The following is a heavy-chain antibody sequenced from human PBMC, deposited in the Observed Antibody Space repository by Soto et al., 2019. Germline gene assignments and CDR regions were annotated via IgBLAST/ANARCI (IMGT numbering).Heavy chain of an antibody. Sequence: QVHLVQSGAEVKKPGASVKVSCKASNETLTTYGISWVRQAPGQGLEWMGWVSGYNGHSSSAQKFQDRVIMTADTSTNTAYMELRSRTPDDSAVYFCARDSSSSGYYYGMDVWGQGTTVTVSS. D-gene: IGHD6-6*01. CDR1: NETLTTYG. J-gene: IGHJ6*02. CDR2: VSGYNGHS. CDR3: ARDSSSSGYYYGMDV. V-gene: IGHV1-18*01.